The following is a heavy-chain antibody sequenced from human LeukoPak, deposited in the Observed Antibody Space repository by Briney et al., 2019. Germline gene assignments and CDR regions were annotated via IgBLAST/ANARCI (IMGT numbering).Heavy chain of an antibody. Sequence: SETLSLTCTVSGYSISSGYYWGWIRQPPGKGLEWIGSIYHSGSTYYNPSLKSRVTIPVDTSKNQFSLKLSSVTAADTAVYYCARGLVRSGDNYWGQGTLVTVSS. V-gene: IGHV4-38-2*02. CDR1: GYSISSGYY. CDR2: IYHSGST. D-gene: IGHD2-2*01. J-gene: IGHJ4*02. CDR3: ARGLVRSGDNY.